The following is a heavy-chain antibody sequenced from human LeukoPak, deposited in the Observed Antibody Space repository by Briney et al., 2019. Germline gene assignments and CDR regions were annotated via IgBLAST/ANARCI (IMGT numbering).Heavy chain of an antibody. Sequence: PSETLSLTCTVSGGSISSYYWSWIRQPPGKGLGWIERIYTSGSTNYNPSLKSRVTISVDTSKNQFSLKLSSVTAADTAVYYCARARSGVRGVNDYWGQGTLVTVSS. CDR3: ARARSGVRGVNDY. J-gene: IGHJ4*02. CDR1: GGSISSYY. V-gene: IGHV4-4*07. CDR2: IYTSGST. D-gene: IGHD3-10*01.